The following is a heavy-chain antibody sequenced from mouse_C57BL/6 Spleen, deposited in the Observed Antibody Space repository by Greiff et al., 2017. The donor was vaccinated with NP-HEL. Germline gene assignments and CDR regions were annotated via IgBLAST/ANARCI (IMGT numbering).Heavy chain of an antibody. D-gene: IGHD2-1*01. CDR1: GFSLTSYG. J-gene: IGHJ4*01. CDR3: ARMVTTLYYYAMDY. Sequence: VMLVESGPGLVQPSQSLSITCTVSGFSLTSYGVHWVRQSPGKGLEWLGVIWSGGSTDYNAAFISRLSISKDNSKSQVFFKMNSLQADYTAIYYCARMVTTLYYYAMDYWGQGTSVTVSS. CDR2: IWSGGST. V-gene: IGHV2-2*01.